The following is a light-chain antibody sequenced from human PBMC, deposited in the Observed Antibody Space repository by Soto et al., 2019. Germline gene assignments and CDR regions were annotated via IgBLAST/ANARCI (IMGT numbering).Light chain of an antibody. CDR1: QNVSSGY. V-gene: IGKV3-20*01. Sequence: EIVLTQSPGTMSVSPGEIVTLSCRASQNVSSGYLAWYQQKRGQAPRLLIYGASTRAAGIPDRFSGNGSGTDFALTLSRLEPEDFGVYHCQQYGSTPPTFGPGTKVDIK. CDR2: GAS. J-gene: IGKJ3*01. CDR3: QQYGSTPPT.